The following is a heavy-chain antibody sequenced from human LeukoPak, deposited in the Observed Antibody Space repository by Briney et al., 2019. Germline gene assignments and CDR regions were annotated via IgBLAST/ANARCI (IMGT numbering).Heavy chain of an antibody. Sequence: SETLSLTCTVSGYSISSGYYWGWIRQPPGKGLEWIGSIYHSGSTYYNPSLKSRVTISVDTPKNQFSLKLSSVTAADTAVYYCASANSGRTVGYYYYYMDVWGKGTTVTVSS. CDR2: IYHSGST. CDR1: GYSISSGYY. CDR3: ASANSGRTVGYYYYYMDV. J-gene: IGHJ6*03. D-gene: IGHD1-26*01. V-gene: IGHV4-38-2*02.